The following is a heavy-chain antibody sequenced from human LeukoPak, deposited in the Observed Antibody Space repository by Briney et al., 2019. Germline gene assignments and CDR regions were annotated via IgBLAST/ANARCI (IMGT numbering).Heavy chain of an antibody. CDR1: GYTFTGYY. V-gene: IGHV1-2*02. CDR3: ARVAVSFWSGLDY. D-gene: IGHD3-3*01. J-gene: IGHJ4*02. Sequence: ASVKVSCKASGYTFTGYYMHWVRQAPGQGLEWMGWINPKSGGTNSAQKFQGRVTMTRDTSISTAYMELSRLTSDDTAVYYCARVAVSFWSGLDYWGQGTLVTVSS. CDR2: INPKSGGT.